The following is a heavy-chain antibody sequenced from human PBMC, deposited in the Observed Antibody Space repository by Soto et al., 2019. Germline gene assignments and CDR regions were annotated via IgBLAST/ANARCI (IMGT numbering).Heavy chain of an antibody. CDR1: GFTFSHYA. D-gene: IGHD1-26*01. J-gene: IGHJ4*02. V-gene: IGHV3-30*18. CDR3: AKDGSHNCDY. Sequence: QVQLVESGGGVVQPGRSLRLSCAASGFTFSHYAMHWVRQAPGKGLEWVALMSYDGSNEYYADSVKGRFTISRDNSKNTLYLQVNSLRAEDTAVYYCAKDGSHNCDYWGQGTLVTVSS. CDR2: MSYDGSNE.